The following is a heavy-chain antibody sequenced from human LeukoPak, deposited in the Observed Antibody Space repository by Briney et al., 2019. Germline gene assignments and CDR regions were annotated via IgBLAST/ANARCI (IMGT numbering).Heavy chain of an antibody. CDR2: IHTSGST. V-gene: IGHV4-4*07. CDR3: ARHRAYSSSSPFDY. CDR1: GGSISSNF. D-gene: IGHD6-6*01. J-gene: IGHJ4*02. Sequence: PSETLSLTCTVSGGSISSNFWSWIRQPAGKGLEWIGRIHTSGSTNYNPSLKSRVTMSVDTSKNQFSLKLSSVTAADTVVYYCARHRAYSSSSPFDYWGQGTLVTVSS.